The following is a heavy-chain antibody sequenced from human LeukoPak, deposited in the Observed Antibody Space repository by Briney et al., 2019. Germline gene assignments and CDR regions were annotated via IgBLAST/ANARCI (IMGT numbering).Heavy chain of an antibody. CDR2: ISGSGGSI. D-gene: IGHD5-18*01. Sequence: GGSLRLSCAASGFTFSSYAMSWVRQAPGKGLEWVSAISGSGGSIYYADSVKGRFTISRDNSKNTLYLQMNSLRAEDTAVYYCAKLRAHTAMVAYFDYWGQGTLVTVSS. CDR1: GFTFSSYA. CDR3: AKLRAHTAMVAYFDY. V-gene: IGHV3-23*01. J-gene: IGHJ4*02.